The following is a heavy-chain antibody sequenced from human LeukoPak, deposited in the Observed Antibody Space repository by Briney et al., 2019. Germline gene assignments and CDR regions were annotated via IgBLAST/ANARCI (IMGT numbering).Heavy chain of an antibody. D-gene: IGHD2-21*01. V-gene: IGHV3-74*01. Sequence: SGGSLRLSCAVSGFTFSSYWLYWVRQAPGKGLVWVSHISGDESRTSYADSVKGRFTISRDNAKSTLYLQMKSLRAEDTAVYYCARIKGGAYTGNFDLWGRGTLVTVSS. CDR3: ARIKGGAYTGNFDL. J-gene: IGHJ2*01. CDR2: ISGDESRT. CDR1: GFTFSSYW.